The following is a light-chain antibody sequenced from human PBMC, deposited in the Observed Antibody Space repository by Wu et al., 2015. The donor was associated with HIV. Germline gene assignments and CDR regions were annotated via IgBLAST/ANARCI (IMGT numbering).Light chain of an antibody. CDR2: GAS. J-gene: IGKJ1*01. CDR3: QLSNNWPWT. V-gene: IGKV3-15*01. Sequence: EIVMTQSPATLSVSPGERATLSCRASQSIGRNLAWYQQKPGQAPRLLIYGASTRATGIPARLIGSGSGTEFTLTISSLQSEDFAVYYCQLSNNWPWTFGQGTKVEIK. CDR1: QSIGRN.